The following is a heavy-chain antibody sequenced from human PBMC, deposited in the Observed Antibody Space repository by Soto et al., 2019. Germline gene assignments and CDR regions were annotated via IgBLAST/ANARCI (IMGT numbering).Heavy chain of an antibody. J-gene: IGHJ4*02. Sequence: VASVKVSFKASGYTFTGYYIYWLRQAPGQGLEWMGWINPNNGDTNYAQKFQGRVTMTRDSSIGTAYLELSRLRSDDTAIYYCARLKSYYDSRGSSDYWGQGTLVTVSS. CDR2: INPNNGDT. CDR1: GYTFTGYY. D-gene: IGHD3-22*01. V-gene: IGHV1-2*02. CDR3: ARLKSYYDSRGSSDY.